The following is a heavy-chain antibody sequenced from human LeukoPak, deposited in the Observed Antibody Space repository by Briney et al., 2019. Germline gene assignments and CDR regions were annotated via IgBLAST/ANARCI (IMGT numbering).Heavy chain of an antibody. J-gene: IGHJ4*02. D-gene: IGHD3-10*01. V-gene: IGHV3-66*01. Sequence: GSLRLSCAASGFTVSSNYMSWVRQAPGKGLEWVSVIYSGGSTYYADSVKGRFTTSRDNSKNTLYLQMNSLRAEDTAVYYCARDLVGSGSYYTGFDYWGQGTLVTVSS. CDR3: ARDLVGSGSYYTGFDY. CDR2: IYSGGST. CDR1: GFTVSSNY.